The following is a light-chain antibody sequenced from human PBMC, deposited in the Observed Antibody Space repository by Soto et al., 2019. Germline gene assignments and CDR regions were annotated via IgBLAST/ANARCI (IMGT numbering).Light chain of an antibody. Sequence: HSVLTQPPSVSGAPGQRVTISCTGSSSNIGAGYDVHWYQQLPGTAPKLLIYGNSNRPSGVPDRFSGSKSGTSASLAITGLQAEDEADYYCRSYDSSLSALFGGGTKLTVL. CDR3: RSYDSSLSAL. V-gene: IGLV1-40*01. CDR1: SSNIGAGYD. CDR2: GNS. J-gene: IGLJ2*01.